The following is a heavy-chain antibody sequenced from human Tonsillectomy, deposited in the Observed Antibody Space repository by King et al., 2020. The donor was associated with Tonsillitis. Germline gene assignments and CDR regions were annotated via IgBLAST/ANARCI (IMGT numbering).Heavy chain of an antibody. Sequence: QLVQSGGGLVQPGGSLRLSCAASGFTFSSYWMTWVRQAPGKGLEWVARIRHDGSEKYYVDSVKGRFTISRDNAKNSLYLQMSSLRAEDTAVYYCARERGSYDAFDIWGQGTMVTVSS. J-gene: IGHJ3*02. CDR1: GFTFSSYW. D-gene: IGHD1-26*01. CDR2: IRHDGSEK. V-gene: IGHV3-7*03. CDR3: ARERGSYDAFDI.